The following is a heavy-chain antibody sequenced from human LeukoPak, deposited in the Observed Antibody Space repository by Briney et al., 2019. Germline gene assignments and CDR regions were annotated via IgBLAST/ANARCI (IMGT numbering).Heavy chain of an antibody. J-gene: IGHJ3*01. CDR3: ARDRGFPGRGRPDAFDF. Sequence: GGSLRLSCAASGFAFTNYNMNWVRQAPGKGLEWVSSISTSSSYVYYVDSVKGRFTISRDNAKNSLYLQMNRLRAEGTAVYFCARDRGFPGRGRPDAFDFWGQGTMVTVSS. CDR2: ISTSSSYV. CDR1: GFAFTNYN. D-gene: IGHD1-26*01. V-gene: IGHV3-21*01.